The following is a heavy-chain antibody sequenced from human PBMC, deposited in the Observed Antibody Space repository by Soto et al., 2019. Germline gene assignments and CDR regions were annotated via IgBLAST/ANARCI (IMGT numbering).Heavy chain of an antibody. CDR2: IGTAGDT. J-gene: IGHJ6*02. CDR1: GFTFSSYD. D-gene: IGHD3-16*01. CDR3: ARYYAYADYGMDV. V-gene: IGHV3-13*01. Sequence: EVQLVESGGGLVQPGGSLRLSCAASGFTFSSYDMHWVRQATGKGLEWVSGIGTAGDTYYPGSVKGRFTISRENAKNSLYLKMNSLIVGDTAVYYCARYYAYADYGMDVWGQGTKVTVSS.